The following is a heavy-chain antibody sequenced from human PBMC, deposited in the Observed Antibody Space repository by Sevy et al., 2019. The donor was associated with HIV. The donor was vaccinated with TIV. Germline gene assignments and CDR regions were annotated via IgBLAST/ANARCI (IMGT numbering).Heavy chain of an antibody. Sequence: GGSLRLSCAASGFTFNNYGLSWVRQAPGKGLEWVSSITGSGDNTYYADSVKGRFTISRDNSKNTLDLQMTSLRAEDTAVYYCAILTVDRDLGSHWGQGALVTVSS. D-gene: IGHD5-12*01. CDR2: ITGSGDNT. CDR3: AILTVDRDLGSH. J-gene: IGHJ4*02. CDR1: GFTFNNYG. V-gene: IGHV3-23*01.